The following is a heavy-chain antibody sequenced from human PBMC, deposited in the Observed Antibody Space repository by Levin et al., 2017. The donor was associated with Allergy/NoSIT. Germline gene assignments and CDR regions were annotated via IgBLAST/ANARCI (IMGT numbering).Heavy chain of an antibody. CDR2: ISYGGGNK. Sequence: GGSLRLSCAASGFTFSSYGMHWVRQAPGKGLEWVAVISYGGGNKYYADSVKGRFIISRDNSKNTLYLQMNSLRAEDTAVYYCAKDLTFKVGGTAIDYWGQGTLVTVSS. V-gene: IGHV3-33*06. CDR1: GFTFSSYG. J-gene: IGHJ4*02. D-gene: IGHD2-21*02. CDR3: AKDLTFKVGGTAIDY.